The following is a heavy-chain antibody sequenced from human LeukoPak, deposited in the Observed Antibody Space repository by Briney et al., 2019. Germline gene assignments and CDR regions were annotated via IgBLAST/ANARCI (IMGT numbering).Heavy chain of an antibody. Sequence: SETLSLTCAVYGGSFSGYYWSWIRQPPGKGLEWIGEINHSGSTNYNPSLESRVTISLGSSANQFSLGLSSVTAADTAVYYCARGRRELKYGPDYWGQGTLVTVSS. CDR1: GGSFSGYY. CDR2: INHSGST. J-gene: IGHJ4*02. D-gene: IGHD3-10*01. V-gene: IGHV4-34*01. CDR3: ARGRRELKYGPDY.